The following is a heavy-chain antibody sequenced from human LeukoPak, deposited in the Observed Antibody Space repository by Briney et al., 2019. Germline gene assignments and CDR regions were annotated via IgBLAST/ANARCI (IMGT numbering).Heavy chain of an antibody. CDR3: ARDREMATIMFDY. CDR2: ISSSSSYI. J-gene: IGHJ4*02. CDR1: GFTFSSYS. V-gene: IGHV3-21*01. Sequence: PGGSLRLSCAASGFTFSSYSMNWVRQAPGKGLEWVSSISSSSSYIYYADSVKGRFTISRDNAKNSLYLQMNSLRAEDTAVYYCARDREMATIMFDYWGQGTLVTVSS. D-gene: IGHD5-24*01.